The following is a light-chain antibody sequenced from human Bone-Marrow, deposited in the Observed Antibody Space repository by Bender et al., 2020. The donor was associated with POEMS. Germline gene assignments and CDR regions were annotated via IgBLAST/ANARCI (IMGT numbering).Light chain of an antibody. Sequence: SYELTQPPSVSVSPGQTATISCSGSRLGDEYTCWYQQKPGQSPVLVIYQDNKRPSGIPERFSGSNSGTTATLTISGTQTTDEADYYCQSWDSSTAVFGGGTRLSVL. V-gene: IGLV3-1*01. J-gene: IGLJ2*01. CDR1: RLGDEY. CDR3: QSWDSSTAV. CDR2: QDN.